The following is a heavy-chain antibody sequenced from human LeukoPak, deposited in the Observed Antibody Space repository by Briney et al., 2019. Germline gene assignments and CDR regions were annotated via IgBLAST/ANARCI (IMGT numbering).Heavy chain of an antibody. D-gene: IGHD5/OR15-5a*01. Sequence: GGSLRLSCAASGFTVSTNYMGWVRQAPGKGLEWVSVIYSSGSTYYADSVKGRFTISRDNSKNTLYLQMNSLRAEDTAVYYCARDGSNAFDIWGQGTMVTVSS. CDR2: IYSSGST. CDR1: GFTVSTNY. V-gene: IGHV3-66*01. J-gene: IGHJ3*02. CDR3: ARDGSNAFDI.